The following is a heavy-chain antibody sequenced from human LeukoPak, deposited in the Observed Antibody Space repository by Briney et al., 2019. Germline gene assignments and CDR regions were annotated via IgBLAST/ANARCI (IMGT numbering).Heavy chain of an antibody. CDR2: ISKSSSTI. CDR1: GFTFSSYA. D-gene: IGHD3-9*01. J-gene: IGHJ4*02. V-gene: IGHV3-48*04. CDR3: ARLRYFDWLSSDY. Sequence: GGSLRLSCAASGFTFSSYAMHWVRQAPGKGLEWVSYISKSSSTINYADSVKGRFTISRDNAKNSLYLQMNSLRAEDTAVYYCARLRYFDWLSSDYWGQGTLVTVSS.